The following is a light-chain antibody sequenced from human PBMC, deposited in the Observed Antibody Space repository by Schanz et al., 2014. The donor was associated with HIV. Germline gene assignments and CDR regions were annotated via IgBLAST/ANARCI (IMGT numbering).Light chain of an antibody. CDR1: QSVSSY. CDR2: DTS. CDR3: QQYNNWPPWT. V-gene: IGKV3-11*01. J-gene: IGKJ1*01. Sequence: EFVLTQSPATLSLSPGERATLSCRASQSVSSYLAWYQQKPGQAPRLLIYDTSNRATGIPARFSGSGSGTDFTLTISSLEPEDFAVYYCQQYNNWPPWTFGQGTKVEI.